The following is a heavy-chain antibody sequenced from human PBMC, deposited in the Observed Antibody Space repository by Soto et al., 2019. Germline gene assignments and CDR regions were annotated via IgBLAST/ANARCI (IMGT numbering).Heavy chain of an antibody. CDR2: INAGNGNT. V-gene: IGHV1-3*01. Sequence: QVQLLQSGAEVEKPGASVKVSCKASGYTFTNYAVHWVRQAPGQRLEWMGWINAGNGNTRFSQNLQGRVTITRDTSARTVYMALSRLRYEDTDVYYCASGHIAVVPVASSFYYIDVWRKGTTVTVSS. CDR3: ASGHIAVVPVASSFYYIDV. D-gene: IGHD2-2*01. CDR1: GYTFTNYA. J-gene: IGHJ6*03.